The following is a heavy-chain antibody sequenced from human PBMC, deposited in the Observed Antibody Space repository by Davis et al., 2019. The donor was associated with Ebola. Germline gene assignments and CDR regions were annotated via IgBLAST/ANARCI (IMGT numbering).Heavy chain of an antibody. V-gene: IGHV1-69*13. CDR1: GYTFTGYY. CDR2: IIPLFGAA. CDR3: ATRDRSSSWYYYYMDV. J-gene: IGHJ6*03. D-gene: IGHD6-6*01. Sequence: AASVKVSCKASGYTFTGYYMYWMRQAPGQGLEWMGGIIPLFGAANYAQKFQGRVTISADESTSTAFMELTGLRSEDTALYYCATRDRSSSWYYYYMDVWGKGTTVTVSS.